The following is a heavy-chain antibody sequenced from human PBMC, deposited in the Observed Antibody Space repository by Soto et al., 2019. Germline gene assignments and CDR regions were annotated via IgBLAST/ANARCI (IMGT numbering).Heavy chain of an antibody. CDR3: ARGYCSGGSCYGGSWFDP. CDR2: IIPIFGTA. CDR1: GGTFSSYA. V-gene: IGHV1-69*13. D-gene: IGHD2-15*01. Sequence: SVKVSCKXSGGTFSSYAISWVRQAPGQGLEWMGGIIPIFGTANYAQKFQGRVTITADESTSTAYMELSSLRSEDTAVYYCARGYCSGGSCYGGSWFDPWGQGTLVTVSS. J-gene: IGHJ5*02.